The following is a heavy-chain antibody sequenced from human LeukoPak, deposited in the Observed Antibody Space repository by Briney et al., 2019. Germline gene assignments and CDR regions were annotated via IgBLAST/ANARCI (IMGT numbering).Heavy chain of an antibody. V-gene: IGHV4-59*01. J-gene: IGHJ4*02. CDR3: ARTTRFLEWLWFDY. D-gene: IGHD3-3*01. Sequence: PSETLSLTCTVSGGSISSYYWSWIRQPPGKGLEWIGYIYYSGSTNYNPSLKSRVTISVDTSKNQFSLKLSSVTAADAAVYYCARTTRFLEWLWFDYWGQGTLVTVSS. CDR1: GGSISSYY. CDR2: IYYSGST.